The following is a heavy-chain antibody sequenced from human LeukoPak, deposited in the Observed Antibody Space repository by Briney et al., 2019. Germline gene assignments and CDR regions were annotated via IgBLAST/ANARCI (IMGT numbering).Heavy chain of an antibody. D-gene: IGHD2-15*01. CDR1: GGSISTYY. V-gene: IGHV4-4*07. Sequence: KPSETLSLTCTISGGSISTYYWSWIRQPAGKGLEWIGRIYSSGNTNYDPSLNSRVTMSVDASKNQFFLNLNSVTAADTAVYYCARDPGVHCTGGNCYGYWYFDLWGRGTLVTVSS. CDR2: IYSSGNT. J-gene: IGHJ2*01. CDR3: ARDPGVHCTGGNCYGYWYFDL.